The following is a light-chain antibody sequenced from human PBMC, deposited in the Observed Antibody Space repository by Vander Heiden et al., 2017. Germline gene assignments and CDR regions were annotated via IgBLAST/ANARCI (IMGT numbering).Light chain of an antibody. Sequence: IQLTQSPSSLSPSVGDRVTITCPARQGLSRYLDWYQQTPGKAPKLLIDAASTAQSGVPSRFSGSGSGTDFTLTISSLQPEDVATYCCQQLNSYSYTFGQGTKLEIK. CDR3: QQLNSYSYT. CDR2: AAS. J-gene: IGKJ2*01. V-gene: IGKV1-9*01. CDR1: QGLSRY.